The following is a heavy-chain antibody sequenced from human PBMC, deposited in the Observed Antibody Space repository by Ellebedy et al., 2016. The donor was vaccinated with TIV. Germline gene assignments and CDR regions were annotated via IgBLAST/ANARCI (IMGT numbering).Heavy chain of an antibody. D-gene: IGHD4-17*01. CDR2: INPDRGDT. CDR1: GYTFTNYY. CDR3: ASLPHYGDSGP. Sequence: AASVKVSCKASGYTFTNYYVHWVRQAPGQGLEWMGWINPDRGDTKYPQSFQVRVSMTRDTSSSTAYMELSRLRSDDTAVYYCASLPHYGDSGPWGQGTLVTVSS. J-gene: IGHJ5*02. V-gene: IGHV1-2*02.